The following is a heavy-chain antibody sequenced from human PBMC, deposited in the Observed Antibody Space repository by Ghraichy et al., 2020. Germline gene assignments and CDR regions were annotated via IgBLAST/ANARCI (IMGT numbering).Heavy chain of an antibody. D-gene: IGHD2-21*02. CDR1: GGSISSYY. CDR2: IYYSGST. CDR3: ARHVIVVVTAIGAFDI. Sequence: SETLSLTCTVSGGSISSYYWSWIRQPPGKGLEWIGYIYYSGSTNYNPSLKSRVTISVDTSKNQFSLKLSSVTAADTAVYYCARHVIVVVTAIGAFDIWGQGTMVTVSS. J-gene: IGHJ3*02. V-gene: IGHV4-59*08.